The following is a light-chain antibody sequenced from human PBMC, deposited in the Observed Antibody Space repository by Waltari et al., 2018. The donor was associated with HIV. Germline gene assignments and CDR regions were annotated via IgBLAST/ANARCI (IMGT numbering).Light chain of an antibody. CDR1: QSVSSTY. J-gene: IGKJ4*01. CDR3: QQYGGSTLT. Sequence: EFVLTQSPGPLPLSPGERATLSCRASQSVSSTYFGWYQQKPGQAPRFLIFGTSSRATASPDRFSGSGFGTDFSLNISRLEPEDFAVYYCQQYGGSTLTFGRGTKVEVK. CDR2: GTS. V-gene: IGKV3-20*01.